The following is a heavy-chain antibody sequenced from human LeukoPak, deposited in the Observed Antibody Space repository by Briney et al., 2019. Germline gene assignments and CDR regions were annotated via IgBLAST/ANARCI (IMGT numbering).Heavy chain of an antibody. CDR1: GYTFTGYY. CDR3: ARYRHHYDILTGYYPTFDY. V-gene: IGHV1-2*02. Sequence: ASVKVSCKASGYTFTGYYMHWVRQAPGQGLEWMGWINPNSGGTNYAQKFQGRVTMTRDTSISTAYMELSRLRSDDTAVYYCARYRHHYDILTGYYPTFDYWGQGTLVTVSS. CDR2: INPNSGGT. D-gene: IGHD3-9*01. J-gene: IGHJ4*02.